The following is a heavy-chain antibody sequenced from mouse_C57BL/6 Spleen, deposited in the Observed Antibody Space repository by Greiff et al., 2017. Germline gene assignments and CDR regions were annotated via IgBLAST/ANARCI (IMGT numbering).Heavy chain of an antibody. J-gene: IGHJ4*01. CDR2: IYPGDGDT. CDR3: ARSGDY. D-gene: IGHD3-2*02. V-gene: IGHV1-82*01. CDR1: GYAFSSSW. Sequence: QVQLQQSGPELVKPGASVKISCKASGYAFSSSWMNWVKQRPGKGLEWIGRIYPGDGDTNYNGKFKGKATLTADKSSCTAYMHLSSLTSEVSAVYFCARSGDYWGQGTSVTVSS.